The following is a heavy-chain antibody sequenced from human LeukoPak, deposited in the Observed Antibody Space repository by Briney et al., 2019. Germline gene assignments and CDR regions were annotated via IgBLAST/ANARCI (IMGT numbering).Heavy chain of an antibody. V-gene: IGHV4-59*01. CDR1: GASISSYY. J-gene: IGHJ6*02. CDR2: IYYTGST. CDR3: ARDFIPAAGYCMDV. D-gene: IGHD6-13*01. Sequence: SETLSLTCTVSGASISSYYWSWIRQPPGKGLEWIGYIYYTGSTNYNPSLKSRVTISVDTSKNQFSLKLSSVTAADTAIYYCARDFIPAAGYCMDVCGQGTTVTVSS.